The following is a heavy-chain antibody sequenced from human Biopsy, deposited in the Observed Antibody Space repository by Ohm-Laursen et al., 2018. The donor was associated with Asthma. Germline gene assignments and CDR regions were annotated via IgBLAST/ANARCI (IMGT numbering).Heavy chain of an antibody. D-gene: IGHD2-21*01. V-gene: IGHV3-30*03. Sequence: SLRLSCSASGFSFSEFGMHWVRQAPGKGLEWVALISSDVREWYADSVKGRFTISRDNSKNTLDLQMNSLRGDDTAVYYCVRWRSGYPDHYSDFWGLGTLVTVSS. CDR2: ISSDVRE. CDR3: VRWRSGYPDHYSDF. J-gene: IGHJ4*02. CDR1: GFSFSEFG.